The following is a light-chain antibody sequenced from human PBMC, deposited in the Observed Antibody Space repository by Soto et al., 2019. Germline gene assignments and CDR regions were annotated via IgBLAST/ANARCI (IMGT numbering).Light chain of an antibody. V-gene: IGKV1-39*01. CDR3: QQSYCRLVT. Sequence: DIQMTQSPSSLSASVEDRVIITCRASENINSYLNWYQQKPGKAPKLLIYAASSLQSGVPSRFSGSGSETVFTLTINNLQPEDSATYYCQQSYCRLVTFGQGTKVEIK. J-gene: IGKJ1*01. CDR2: AAS. CDR1: ENINSY.